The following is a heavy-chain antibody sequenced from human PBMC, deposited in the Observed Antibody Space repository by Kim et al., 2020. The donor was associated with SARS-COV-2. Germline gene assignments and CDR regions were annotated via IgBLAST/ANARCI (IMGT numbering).Heavy chain of an antibody. J-gene: IGHJ6*02. CDR1: GGSVSSGSYY. Sequence: SETLSLTCTVSGGSVSSGSYYWSWIRQPPGKGLEWIGYIYYSGSTNYNPSLKSRVTISVDTSKNQFSLKLSSVTAADTAVYYCARAARDSSGWYVWGPLVDVWGQGTTVTVSS. D-gene: IGHD6-19*01. CDR3: ARAARDSSGWYVWGPLVDV. V-gene: IGHV4-61*01. CDR2: IYYSGST.